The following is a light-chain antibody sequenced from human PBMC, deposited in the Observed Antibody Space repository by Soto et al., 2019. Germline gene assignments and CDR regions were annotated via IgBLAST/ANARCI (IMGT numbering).Light chain of an antibody. V-gene: IGKV1-39*01. J-gene: IGKJ1*01. CDR1: QNIRSY. CDR2: DAV. Sequence: DIQMTQSPSSLSAFVGDRVTITCRASQNIRSYLNWYQQKLGKAPKLLIFDAVSLQSGVSSRFSGGGSGTDFTLTISSLQPEDFATYYCQQSYSTPETFGQGTKVESK. CDR3: QQSYSTPET.